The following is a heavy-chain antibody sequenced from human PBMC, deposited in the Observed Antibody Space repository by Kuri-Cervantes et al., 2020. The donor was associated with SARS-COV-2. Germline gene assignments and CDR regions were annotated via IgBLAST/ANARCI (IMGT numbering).Heavy chain of an antibody. J-gene: IGHJ6*02. CDR2: INPNSGGT. Sequence: ASVKVSCKASGYTLTGYYMHWVRQAPGQGLEWMGWINPNSGGTNYAQKFQGWVTMTRDTSISTAYMELSRLRSDDTAVYYCARGAFCSGGSCYVGYYGMDVWGQGTTVTVSS. D-gene: IGHD2-15*01. V-gene: IGHV1-2*04. CDR3: ARGAFCSGGSCYVGYYGMDV. CDR1: GYTLTGYY.